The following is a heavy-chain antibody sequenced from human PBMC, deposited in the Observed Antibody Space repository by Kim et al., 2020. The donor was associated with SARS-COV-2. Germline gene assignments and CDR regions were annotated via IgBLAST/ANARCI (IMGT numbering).Heavy chain of an antibody. D-gene: IGHD2-2*01. CDR1: GFTFSSYV. Sequence: GGSLRLSCAASGFTFSSYVMHWVRQAPGKGLEWVALISYDVSYKYYADSVKGRFTISRDNSKNTLYLQMNSLRPDDTAVYSCARASDYAPPGYWGQGTLVTVSS. V-gene: IGHV3-30*04. CDR3: ARASDYAPPGY. CDR2: ISYDVSYK. J-gene: IGHJ4*02.